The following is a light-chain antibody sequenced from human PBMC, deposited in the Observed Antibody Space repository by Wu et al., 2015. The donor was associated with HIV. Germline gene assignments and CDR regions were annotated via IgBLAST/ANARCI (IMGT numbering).Light chain of an antibody. V-gene: IGKV3-20*01. CDR1: QSVSGTY. J-gene: IGKJ3*01. Sequence: EIVMTQSPATLSVSPGERATLSCRASQSVSGTYLAWYQQKPGQPPRLLIYGASRRATGIPDRFSGSGSGTDFSLTISRLEPEDFAVYYCHQYGRSPPFTFGPGTKVDVK. CDR2: GAS. CDR3: HQYGRSPPFT.